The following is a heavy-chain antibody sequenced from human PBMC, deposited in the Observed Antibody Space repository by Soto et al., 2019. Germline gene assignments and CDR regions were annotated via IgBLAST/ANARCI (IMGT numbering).Heavy chain of an antibody. CDR1: GFTFSHYG. V-gene: IGHV3-30*19. CDR3: ARSLGYYYYAMDV. CDR2: ISYDGSTK. J-gene: IGHJ6*02. Sequence: PGGSLRLSCAASGFTFSHYGMQCVRQAPGKGLEWVAGISYDGSTKYYADSVKGRFTSSRDNSKNTLYIQMNSLRPEDTAVYYCARSLGYYYYAMDVWGQGTKVTVSS.